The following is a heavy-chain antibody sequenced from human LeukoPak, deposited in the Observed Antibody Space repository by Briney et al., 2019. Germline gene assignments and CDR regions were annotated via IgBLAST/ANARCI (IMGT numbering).Heavy chain of an antibody. CDR1: GYSFTSYW. CDR2: IYPGDSDT. V-gene: IGHV5-51*01. J-gene: IGHJ3*02. D-gene: IGHD6-19*01. Sequence: GEYLKISCKGSGYSFTSYWIGWVCQMPGKGLEWVGIIYPGDSDTRYSPSFQGQVTISADKSISTAYLQWSSLKASDTAMYYCARRRYPGYSSGRDAFDIWGQGTMVTVSS. CDR3: ARRRYPGYSSGRDAFDI.